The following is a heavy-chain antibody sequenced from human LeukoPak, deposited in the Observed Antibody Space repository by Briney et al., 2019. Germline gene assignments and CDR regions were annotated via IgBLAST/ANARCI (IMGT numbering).Heavy chain of an antibody. J-gene: IGHJ3*02. CDR3: ARRIMITFGGVIAALDAFDI. D-gene: IGHD3-16*02. CDR2: IYYSGST. CDR1: GGSISSNNYY. V-gene: IGHV4-39*07. Sequence: PSETLSLTCTVSGGSISSNNYYWGWIRQPPGKGLEWIGSIYYSGSTYNNPSLKSRVTISVDTSKNQFSLKLSSVTAADTAVYYCARRIMITFGGVIAALDAFDIWGQGTMVTVSS.